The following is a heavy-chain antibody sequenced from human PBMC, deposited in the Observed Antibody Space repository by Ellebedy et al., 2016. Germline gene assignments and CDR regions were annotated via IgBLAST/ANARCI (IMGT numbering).Heavy chain of an antibody. Sequence: SETLSLTCTVSGGSLITNSSYWGWIRQSPGTGLEWLANIYDSGNIYYNSSFKSRVDLGVAVSKNQFYLSLKSVTAADTAVYYCVRGSDWRFFDPWGQGILVTVSS. CDR2: IYDSGNI. CDR1: GGSLITNSSY. J-gene: IGHJ5*02. CDR3: VRGSDWRFFDP. V-gene: IGHV4-39*01. D-gene: IGHD6-19*01.